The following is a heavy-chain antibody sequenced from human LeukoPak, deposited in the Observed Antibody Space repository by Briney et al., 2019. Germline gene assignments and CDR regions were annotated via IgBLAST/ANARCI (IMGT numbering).Heavy chain of an antibody. V-gene: IGHV1-2*02. J-gene: IGHJ4*02. D-gene: IGHD3-16*01. CDR3: ARDSSSFGGFDY. CDR2: INPNSGGT. Sequence: ASVKVSCKASGYTFTGYYMHWVRQAPGQGLEWMGWINPNSGGTNYAQKFQGRVTMTRGTSISTAYMELSRLRSDDTAVYYCARDSSSFGGFDYWGQGTLVTVSS. CDR1: GYTFTGYY.